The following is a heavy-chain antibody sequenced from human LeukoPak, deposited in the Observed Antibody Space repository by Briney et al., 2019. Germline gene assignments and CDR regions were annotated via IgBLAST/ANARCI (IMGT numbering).Heavy chain of an antibody. CDR3: ARDSGYSYGYFDY. V-gene: IGHV4-59*01. CDR2: IYYSGST. Sequence: SETLSLTCTVSGGPISSYYWSWIRQPPGKGLEWIGYIYYSGSTNYNPSLRSRVTISVDTSKNQFSLKLSSVTAAVTAVYYCARDSGYSYGYFDYWGQGTLGTVSS. J-gene: IGHJ4*02. D-gene: IGHD5-18*01. CDR1: GGPISSYY.